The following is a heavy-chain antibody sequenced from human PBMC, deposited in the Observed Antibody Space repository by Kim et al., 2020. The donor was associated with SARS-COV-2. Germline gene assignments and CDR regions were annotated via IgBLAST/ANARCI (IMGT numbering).Heavy chain of an antibody. CDR2: ISAYNGNT. CDR1: GYTFTSYG. J-gene: IGHJ4*02. Sequence: ASVKVSCKASGYTFTSYGISWVRQAPGQGLEWMGWISAYNGNTNYAQKLQGRVTMTTDTSTSTAYMELRSLRSDDTAVYYCARSLGHYYDSSGGDYWGQGTLVTVSS. V-gene: IGHV1-18*04. D-gene: IGHD3-22*01. CDR3: ARSLGHYYDSSGGDY.